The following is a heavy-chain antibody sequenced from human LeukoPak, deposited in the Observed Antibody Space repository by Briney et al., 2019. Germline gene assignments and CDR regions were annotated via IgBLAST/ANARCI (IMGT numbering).Heavy chain of an antibody. CDR2: IKSKVHGGTI. CDR1: GFTFSNAW. J-gene: IGHJ5*02. CDR3: TAEDGWFDP. V-gene: IGHV3-15*01. Sequence: PGGSLRLSCAASGFTFSNAWMNWDRQGPGKGLEWVGRIKSKVHGGTIDYAAPVKGRFTISRDDSKNTLYLQMNSLKTEDTAVYYCTAEDGWFDPWGQGTLVTVSS.